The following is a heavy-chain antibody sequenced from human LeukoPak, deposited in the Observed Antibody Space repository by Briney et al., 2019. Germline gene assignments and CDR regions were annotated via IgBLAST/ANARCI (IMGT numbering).Heavy chain of an antibody. V-gene: IGHV1-18*01. CDR1: GYTFTSYG. CDR3: ARDTRLRFLNLYCSSTSCQYDY. Sequence: ASVKVSCKASGYTFTSYGISWVRQAPGQGLEWMGWISAYNGNTNYAQKLQGRVTITTDTSTSTAYMELRSLRSDDTAVYYCARDTRLRFLNLYCSSTSCQYDYWGQGTLVTVSS. D-gene: IGHD2-2*01. CDR2: ISAYNGNT. J-gene: IGHJ4*02.